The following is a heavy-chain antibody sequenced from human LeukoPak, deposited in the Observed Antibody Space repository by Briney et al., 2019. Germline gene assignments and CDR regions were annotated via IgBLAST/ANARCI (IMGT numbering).Heavy chain of an antibody. D-gene: IGHD6-19*01. CDR3: ARDAVAGTNAFDI. J-gene: IGHJ3*02. V-gene: IGHV4-39*07. CDR2: IYYSGST. Sequence: SETLSLTCTVSGGSISSSSYYWGWIRQPPGKGLEWIGSIYYSGSTYYNPSLKSRLTISVDTSKNQFSLKLSSVTAVDTAVYYCARDAVAGTNAFDIWGQGTMVTVSS. CDR1: GGSISSSSYY.